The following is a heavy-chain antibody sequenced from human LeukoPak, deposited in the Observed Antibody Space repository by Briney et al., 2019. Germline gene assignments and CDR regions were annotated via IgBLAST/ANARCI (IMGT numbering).Heavy chain of an antibody. CDR2: INHSGST. Sequence: SETLSLTCTVSGGSISSSSYYWGWIRQPPGKGLEWIGEINHSGSTNYNPSLKSRVTISVDTSKNQFSLKLSSVTAADTAVYYCARGGKFGGNDYWGQGTLVTVSS. V-gene: IGHV4-39*07. CDR3: ARGGKFGGNDY. D-gene: IGHD4-23*01. J-gene: IGHJ4*02. CDR1: GGSISSSSYY.